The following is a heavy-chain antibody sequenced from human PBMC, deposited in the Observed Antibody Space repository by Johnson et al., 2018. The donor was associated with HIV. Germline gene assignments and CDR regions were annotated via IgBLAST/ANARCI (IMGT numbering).Heavy chain of an antibody. CDR2: INSDGSST. D-gene: IGHD6-13*01. J-gene: IGHJ3*02. V-gene: IGHV3-74*02. Sequence: VQLVESGGGVVQPGGSLRLSCAASGFTFSSYWMHWVRQAPGKGLVWVSRINSDGSSTSYADSVKGRFTISRDNSKNSLFLQMNRLRVEDTAVYYCARSGGYPNAFDIWGQGAMVTVSS. CDR1: GFTFSSYW. CDR3: ARSGGYPNAFDI.